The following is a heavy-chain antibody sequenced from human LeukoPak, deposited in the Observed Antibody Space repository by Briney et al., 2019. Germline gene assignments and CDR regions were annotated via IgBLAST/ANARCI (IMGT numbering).Heavy chain of an antibody. D-gene: IGHD5-12*01. Sequence: PGGSLRLSCAASGFIVSSNYMSWVRQAPGKGLEWVSVIYSGGSSYYADSVKGRFTISRDNSKNTLYLQMNSRRAEDTAVYYCATSSGYDYSGFDYWGQGTLVTVSS. V-gene: IGHV3-53*01. J-gene: IGHJ4*02. CDR3: ATSSGYDYSGFDY. CDR2: IYSGGSS. CDR1: GFIVSSNY.